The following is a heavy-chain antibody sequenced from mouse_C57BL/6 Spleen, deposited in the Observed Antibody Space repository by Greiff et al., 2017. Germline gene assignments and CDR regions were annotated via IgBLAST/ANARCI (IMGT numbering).Heavy chain of an antibody. CDR1: GYTFTSYW. J-gene: IGHJ4*01. D-gene: IGHD1-2*01. Sequence: QVQLQQPGAELVMPGASVKLSCKASGYTFTSYWMHWVKQRPGQGLEWIGEIDPSDSYTNYNQKFKGKSTLTVDKSSSTAYMQLSSLTSEDSAVYYCARGLWLAMDYWGQGTSVTVSS. CDR3: ARGLWLAMDY. CDR2: IDPSDSYT. V-gene: IGHV1-69*01.